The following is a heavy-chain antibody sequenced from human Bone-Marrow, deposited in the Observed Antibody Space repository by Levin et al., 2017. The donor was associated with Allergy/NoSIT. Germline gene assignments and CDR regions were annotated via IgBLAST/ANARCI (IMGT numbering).Heavy chain of an antibody. D-gene: IGHD2-2*01. CDR2: ITSNGGST. Sequence: SCAASGFTFSRYGMHWVRQAPGKGLEIVAAITSNGGSTFYANSVKGRFTISRDSSTNTLYLQMGSLRIEDTAVYCARTTFTSPDYWGQGTLVTVSS. V-gene: IGHV3-64*01. J-gene: IGHJ4*02. CDR1: GFTFSRYG. CDR3: ARTTFTSPDY.